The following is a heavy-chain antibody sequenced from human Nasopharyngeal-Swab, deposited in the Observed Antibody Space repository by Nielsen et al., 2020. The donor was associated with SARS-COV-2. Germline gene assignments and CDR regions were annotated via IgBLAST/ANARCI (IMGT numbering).Heavy chain of an antibody. J-gene: IGHJ6*02. D-gene: IGHD1-7*01. Sequence: ASVNVSCKASGYTFTSYYLHWVRQAPGQGLEWMGIVNPTGGSTSYAQKFEGRVTMTRVTSTSTGYMELNSLRSEDTAVYYCARVLPFRITGTSGMDVWGQGTTVTVSS. V-gene: IGHV1-46*01. CDR2: VNPTGGST. CDR1: GYTFTSYY. CDR3: ARVLPFRITGTSGMDV.